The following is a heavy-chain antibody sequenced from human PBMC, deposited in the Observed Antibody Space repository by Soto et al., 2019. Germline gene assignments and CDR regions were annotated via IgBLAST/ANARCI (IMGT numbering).Heavy chain of an antibody. CDR1: GDSISSDSYY. CDR2: MSYSGST. J-gene: IGHJ4*02. V-gene: IGHV4-39*01. Sequence: PSETLSLTCTVSGDSISSDSYYWGWIRQPPGKGLEWIASMSYSGSTYYNPSLKSRVTISVDTSENQFSLKLNFVTAADTAVYNCATSRGIAVAGFDYWGQGTLVTVSS. D-gene: IGHD6-19*01. CDR3: ATSRGIAVAGFDY.